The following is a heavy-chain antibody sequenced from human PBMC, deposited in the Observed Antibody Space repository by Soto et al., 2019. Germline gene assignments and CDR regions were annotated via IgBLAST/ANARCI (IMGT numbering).Heavy chain of an antibody. CDR3: ARGGYYYYYGMEV. CDR2: IYYSGST. V-gene: IGHV4-31*03. D-gene: IGHD3-10*01. CDR1: GGSISSGGYY. J-gene: IGHJ6*02. Sequence: QVQLQESGPGLVKPSQTLSLTCTVSGGSISSGGYYWSWIRQHPGKGLEWIGYIYYSGSTYYNPSLNSRVSISVDTSKNQFSLKLSSVTAADTAVYYCARGGYYYYYGMEVWGQGTTVTVSS.